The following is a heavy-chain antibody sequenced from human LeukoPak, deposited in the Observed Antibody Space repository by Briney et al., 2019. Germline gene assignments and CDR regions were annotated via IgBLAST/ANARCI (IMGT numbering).Heavy chain of an antibody. D-gene: IGHD1-26*01. Sequence: KSSETLSLTCTVSGGSLSSSGSYWGSIRQPPGKGREWIGIIYYSGSTYYNPSLKSRVTISVDTSKNQFSLKLSSVTAADTAVFYCARRGSYDTFDIWGQGTMVTVSS. J-gene: IGHJ3*02. CDR2: IYYSGST. CDR3: ARRGSYDTFDI. V-gene: IGHV4-39*01. CDR1: GGSLSSSGSY.